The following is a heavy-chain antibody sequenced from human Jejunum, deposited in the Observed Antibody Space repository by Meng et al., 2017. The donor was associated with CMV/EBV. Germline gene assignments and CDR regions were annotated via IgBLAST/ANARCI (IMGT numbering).Heavy chain of an antibody. V-gene: IGHV3-74*01. CDR2: INSDGTST. CDR1: GFTFSSNW. D-gene: IGHD6-13*01. J-gene: IGHJ5*02. CDR3: VRVEEQLS. Sequence: EVQLVGSGGGLVQPGGSLRLSCAASGFTFSSNWMHWVRQAPGKGLVWVSHINSDGTSTNYADSVKGRFTISRDNAKNTLYLQMSSPTADDTAVYYCVRVEEQLSWGQGSLVTVSS.